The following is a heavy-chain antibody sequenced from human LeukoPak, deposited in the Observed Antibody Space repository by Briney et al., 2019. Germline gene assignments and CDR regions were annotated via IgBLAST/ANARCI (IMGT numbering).Heavy chain of an antibody. V-gene: IGHV4-4*07. D-gene: IGHD1-26*01. CDR2: IYTSGST. CDR3: ARDSTGATREGYFDY. CDR1: YX. Sequence: YXWSWIRQPAGKGLEWIGRIYTSGSTNYNPSLKSRVTISVDTSKNQFSLKLSSVTAADTAVYYCARDSTGATREGYFDYWGQGTLVTVSS. J-gene: IGHJ4*02.